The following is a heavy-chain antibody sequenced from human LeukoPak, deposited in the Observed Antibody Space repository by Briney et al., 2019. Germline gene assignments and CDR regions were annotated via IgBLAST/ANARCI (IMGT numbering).Heavy chain of an antibody. J-gene: IGHJ3*02. CDR1: GFTFSDYY. CDR2: ITTSDSTI. Sequence: GGLRLSCAASGFTFSDYYMSWIRQAPGKGLEWVSYITTSDSTIYYADSVRGRFTISKDNAKNSLYLQMNSLGADDTAVYYCAGHPPSEYSASRGAFDIWGQGTMVTVSS. D-gene: IGHD5-12*01. CDR3: AGHPPSEYSASRGAFDI. V-gene: IGHV3-11*01.